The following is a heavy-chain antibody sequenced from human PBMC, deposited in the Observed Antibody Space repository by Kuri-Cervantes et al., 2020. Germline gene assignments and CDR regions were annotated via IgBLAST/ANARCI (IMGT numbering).Heavy chain of an antibody. CDR3: ARDPGTYYDFWSGLNYYYYGMDV. CDR1: GFTFDDYA. J-gene: IGHJ6*02. Sequence: GGSLRLSCAASGFTFDDYAMHWVRQAPGKGLEWVSGISWNSGSIGYADSVKGRFTISRDNAKNTLYLQMNSLRAEDTAVYYCARDPGTYYDFWSGLNYYYYGMDVWGQGTLVTVSS. CDR2: ISWNSGSI. D-gene: IGHD3-3*01. V-gene: IGHV3-9*01.